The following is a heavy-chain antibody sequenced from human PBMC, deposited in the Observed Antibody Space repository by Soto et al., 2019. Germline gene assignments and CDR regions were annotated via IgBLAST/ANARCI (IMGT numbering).Heavy chain of an antibody. CDR3: ARDSHLDYDSSGCDY. Sequence: QVQLVQSGAEVKKPGASVKVSCKASGYTFTSYGISWVRQAPGQGREWMGWISAYNGNTNYAQKRQGRVTMTTDTPTSTDYSELRSLRSDDTAVYYCARDSHLDYDSSGCDYWCQGTLVTVSS. CDR2: ISAYNGNT. CDR1: GYTFTSYG. D-gene: IGHD3-22*01. J-gene: IGHJ4*02. V-gene: IGHV1-18*01.